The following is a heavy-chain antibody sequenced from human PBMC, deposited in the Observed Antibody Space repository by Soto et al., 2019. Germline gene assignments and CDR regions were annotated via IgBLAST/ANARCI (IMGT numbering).Heavy chain of an antibody. D-gene: IGHD3-22*01. CDR3: AKDVGSYYYDTSAYLYDY. Sequence: GGSLRLSCVGSGFIFEDFAMNWVRQVPGKGLEWVSGISWNSTTLAYADSVKGRFIVSRDNAKNILYLQMNSLRAEDAALYYCAKDVGSYYYDTSAYLYDYWGQGTLVTVSS. CDR1: GFIFEDFA. CDR2: ISWNSTTL. V-gene: IGHV3-9*01. J-gene: IGHJ4*02.